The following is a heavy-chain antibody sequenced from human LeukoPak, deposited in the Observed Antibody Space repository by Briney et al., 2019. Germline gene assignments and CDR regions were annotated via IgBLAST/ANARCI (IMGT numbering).Heavy chain of an antibody. CDR1: GGTFSSYA. CDR2: IIPIFGTA. V-gene: IGHV1-69*05. CDR3: ATDTAMALYYYYYMDV. D-gene: IGHD5-18*01. Sequence: SVKVSCKASGGTFSSYAISWVRQAPGQGLEWIGRIIPIFGTANYAQKFQGRVTITTDESTSTAYMELSSLRSEDTAVYYCATDTAMALYYYYYMDVWGKGTTVTVSS. J-gene: IGHJ6*03.